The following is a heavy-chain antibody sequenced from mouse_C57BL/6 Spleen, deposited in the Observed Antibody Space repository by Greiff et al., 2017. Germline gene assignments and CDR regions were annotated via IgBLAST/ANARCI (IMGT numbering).Heavy chain of an antibody. Sequence: QVQLQQSGAELVMPGASVKLSCKASGYTFTSYWMHWVKQRPGQGLEWIGEIDPSDSSTNYTQTFKGKSTLTVAKSSSTAYMQLSSLTTGDSAVYFRARRLFGSCYGFAYGGQGTLVTVSA. CDR3: ARRLFGSCYGFAY. D-gene: IGHD1-1*01. CDR2: IDPSDSST. V-gene: IGHV1-69*01. J-gene: IGHJ3*01. CDR1: GYTFTSYW.